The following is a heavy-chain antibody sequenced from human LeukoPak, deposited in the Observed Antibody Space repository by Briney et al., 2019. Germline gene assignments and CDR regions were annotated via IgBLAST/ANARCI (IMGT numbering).Heavy chain of an antibody. V-gene: IGHV1-2*02. CDR1: GYTFTGYY. Sequence: ASVKVSCKASGYTFTGYYMHWVRQAPGQGLEWMGWINPNSGGTNYAQKFQGRVTLTRDTSISTAYMELSRLTSDDTAVYSCARTGTYYSGMYYFDYWGQGTLVTVFS. CDR2: INPNSGGT. D-gene: IGHD3-10*01. J-gene: IGHJ4*02. CDR3: ARTGTYYSGMYYFDY.